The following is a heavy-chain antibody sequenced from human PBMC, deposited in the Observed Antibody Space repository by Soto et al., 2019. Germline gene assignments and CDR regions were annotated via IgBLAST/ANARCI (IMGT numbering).Heavy chain of an antibody. V-gene: IGHV3-48*01. J-gene: IGHJ4*02. CDR2: ISGSSKTI. D-gene: IGHD3-3*01. CDR3: AKGSEYGVVLMSTFDY. Sequence: GGSLRLSCAASGVTFSDSSINWVRQAPGKGLEWVSYISGSSKTIYYADSVKGRFTISRDNAKNSLYLQMNNLRAEDTALYYCAKGSEYGVVLMSTFDYWGQGTLVTVSS. CDR1: GVTFSDSS.